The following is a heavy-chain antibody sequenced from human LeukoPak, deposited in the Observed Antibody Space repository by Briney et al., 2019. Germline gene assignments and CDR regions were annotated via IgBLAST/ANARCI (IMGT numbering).Heavy chain of an antibody. CDR1: GFTFSSYA. CDR2: IRDNGDTT. J-gene: IGHJ4*02. Sequence: GGSLRLSCAASGFTFSSYAMTWVRQAPGKGLEWVSGIRDNGDTTYSADSVKGRFTISRDNSKNTVYLQMNNLRAEDTALYYCVKARGYSSSSSFDYWGQGTLVTVSS. D-gene: IGHD6-13*01. CDR3: VKARGYSSSSSFDY. V-gene: IGHV3-23*01.